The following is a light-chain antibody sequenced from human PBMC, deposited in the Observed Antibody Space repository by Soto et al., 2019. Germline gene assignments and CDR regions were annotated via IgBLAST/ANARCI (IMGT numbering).Light chain of an antibody. CDR2: DVN. V-gene: IGLV2-11*01. CDR3: CSYGGTYYV. CDR1: SSDVGGYNY. J-gene: IGLJ1*01. Sequence: QSALTQPRSVSGSPGQAVTISCTGTSSDVGGYNYVSWYQQYPDKAPKVIIYDVNERPSGVPDRFSGSKSGNTASLTISGLQAEDEADYYCCSYGGTYYVFGTGTKLTVL.